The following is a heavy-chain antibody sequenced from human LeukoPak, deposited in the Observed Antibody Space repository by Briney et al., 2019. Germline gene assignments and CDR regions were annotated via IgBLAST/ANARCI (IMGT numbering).Heavy chain of an antibody. D-gene: IGHD3-3*01. J-gene: IGHJ5*02. Sequence: GGSLRLSCAASGFTFSSYSMNWVRQAPAKGLEWVSSISTSSSYIYYADSVKGRFTISRDNAKNSLYLQMNSLRAEDTAVYYCARDGGFLEWLDHWGQGTLVTVSS. CDR2: ISTSSSYI. CDR3: ARDGGFLEWLDH. CDR1: GFTFSSYS. V-gene: IGHV3-21*01.